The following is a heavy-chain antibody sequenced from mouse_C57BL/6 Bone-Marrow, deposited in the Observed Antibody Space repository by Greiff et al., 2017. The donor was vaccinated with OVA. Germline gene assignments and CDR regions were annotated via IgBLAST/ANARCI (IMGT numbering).Heavy chain of an antibody. J-gene: IGHJ2*01. CDR1: GYTFTSYW. Sequence: QVQLQQPGAELVKPGASVKMSCKASGYTFTSYWITWVKQRPGQGLAWIGDIYPGSGSTNYNEKFKSKATLTVDTSSSTAYMQLSSLTSEDAAVYYCARNSYYSNFDYWGQGTTLTVSS. CDR2: IYPGSGST. D-gene: IGHD2-5*01. CDR3: ARNSYYSNFDY. V-gene: IGHV1-55*01.